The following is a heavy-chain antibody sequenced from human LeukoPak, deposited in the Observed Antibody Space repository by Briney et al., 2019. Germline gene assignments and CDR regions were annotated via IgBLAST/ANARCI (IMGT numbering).Heavy chain of an antibody. CDR3: ARSRNPLRYFDWLLTFDY. J-gene: IGHJ4*02. CDR1: GGTFSSYA. V-gene: IGHV1-69*05. D-gene: IGHD3-9*01. Sequence: SVKVSCKASGGTFSSYAISWVRQAPGQGLEWMGRIIPIFGTANYAQKFQGRVTITTDESTSTAYMEPSSLRSEDTAVYYCARSRNPLRYFDWLLTFDYWGQGTLVTVSS. CDR2: IIPIFGTA.